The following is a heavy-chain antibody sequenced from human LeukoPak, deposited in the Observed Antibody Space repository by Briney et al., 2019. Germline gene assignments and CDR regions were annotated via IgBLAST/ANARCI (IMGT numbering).Heavy chain of an antibody. V-gene: IGHV3-30*12. CDR2: ISYDGTNK. D-gene: IGHD3-10*01. Sequence: GGSLRLSCAASGFTFNNYGMHWVRQAPGKGLEWMTIISYDGTNKYYADSVKGRFTISRDNSKNTLYLQMNSLRAEDTAVYYCAKKSRGSGSYYGDYWGQGILVTVSS. CDR1: GFTFNNYG. J-gene: IGHJ4*02. CDR3: AKKSRGSGSYYGDY.